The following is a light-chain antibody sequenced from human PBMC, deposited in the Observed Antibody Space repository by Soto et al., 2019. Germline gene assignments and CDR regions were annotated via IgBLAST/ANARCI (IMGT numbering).Light chain of an antibody. V-gene: IGLV2-23*01. CDR1: KNNLGSYDL. CDR3: CSLEGSNALVV. CDR2: EAT. Sequence: QSALTQPASVSGSPGQSITVSCTGTKNNLGSYDLVSWYQKYPDKAPTLLIYEATKRPSGISDRFSGSKSGFTASLTISGLRADDEADYYCCSLEGSNALVVFGGGTKVTVL. J-gene: IGLJ2*01.